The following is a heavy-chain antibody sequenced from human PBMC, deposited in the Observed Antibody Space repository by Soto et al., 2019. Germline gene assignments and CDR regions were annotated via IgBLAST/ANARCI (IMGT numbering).Heavy chain of an antibody. Sequence: ASVKVSCKASGYTFTAYYMHWVRQAPGQGLEWMGWVNPGNGTTSFAQKFQGRVTMTRDTSISTAYMELSGLRSDETAMYYCARDTYANFDYWGQGTLVTVSS. CDR3: ARDTYANFDY. J-gene: IGHJ4*02. D-gene: IGHD2-8*01. CDR1: GYTFTAYY. V-gene: IGHV1-2*02. CDR2: VNPGNGTT.